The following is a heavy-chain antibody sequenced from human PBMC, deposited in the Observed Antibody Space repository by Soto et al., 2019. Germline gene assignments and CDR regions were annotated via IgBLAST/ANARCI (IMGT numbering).Heavy chain of an antibody. D-gene: IGHD6-13*01. V-gene: IGHV3-23*01. CDR1: GFTFSSYA. CDR3: AKDRPRDYSAAAHWFDP. J-gene: IGHJ5*02. Sequence: EVQLLESGGGLVQPGGSLRLSCAASGFTFSSYAMTWVRQAPGKGLEWVSTISTNGGTTFYADSVKGHFTISRDNSENTLYLQMNSPRAEDTAVYYCAKDRPRDYSAAAHWFDPWGQGTLVTVSS. CDR2: ISTNGGTT.